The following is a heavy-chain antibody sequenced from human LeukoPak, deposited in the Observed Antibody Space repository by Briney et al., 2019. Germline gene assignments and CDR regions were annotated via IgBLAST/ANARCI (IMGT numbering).Heavy chain of an antibody. V-gene: IGHV3-23*01. D-gene: IGHD5-24*01. CDR2: ISDSGGRT. Sequence: GGSLRLSCAASGFTFSNYAMSWVRQAPGKGLEWVSSISDSGGRTYFADSVKGRFTISRDNSKNTLYLQMNSLRAEDTAVYYCAKSGYNRFDYWGQGTLVTVSS. J-gene: IGHJ4*02. CDR1: GFTFSNYA. CDR3: AKSGYNRFDY.